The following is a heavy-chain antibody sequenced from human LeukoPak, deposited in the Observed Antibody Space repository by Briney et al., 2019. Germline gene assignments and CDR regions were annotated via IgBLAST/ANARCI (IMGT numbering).Heavy chain of an antibody. CDR2: ISTSGSYT. J-gene: IGHJ3*02. Sequence: PGGSLRLSCAASGFIFSDHYMSWIRQAPGKGLEWVSYISTSGSYTNYADSVEGRFTISRDNAKNSLYLQMNSLRADDTAMYYCAKEGYSGYYAFDIWGQGTMVTVSS. V-gene: IGHV3-11*05. CDR3: AKEGYSGYYAFDI. D-gene: IGHD5-12*01. CDR1: GFIFSDHY.